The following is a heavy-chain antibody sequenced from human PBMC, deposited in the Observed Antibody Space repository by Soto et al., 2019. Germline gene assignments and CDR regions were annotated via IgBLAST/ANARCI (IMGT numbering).Heavy chain of an antibody. CDR2: IYHSGST. V-gene: IGHV4-4*02. D-gene: IGHD6-19*01. CDR3: ARDPSSGWYYFDY. Sequence: SETLSLTCAVSGGSISSSNWWSWVRQPPGKGLEWIGEIYHSGSTNYNPSLKSRVTISVDKSKNQFSLKLSSVTAADTAVYYCARDPSSGWYYFDYWGQGTLVTVSS. CDR1: GGSISSSNW. J-gene: IGHJ4*02.